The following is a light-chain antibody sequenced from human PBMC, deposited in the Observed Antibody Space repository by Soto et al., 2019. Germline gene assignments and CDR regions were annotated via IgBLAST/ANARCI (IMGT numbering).Light chain of an antibody. V-gene: IGKV3-11*01. CDR3: QQRGEWPPGAT. Sequence: EILLTQSPGTLSLSPGERATLSCRASQSVSSYLAWYQQKPGQAPRLLMYGASTRATGIPARFSGSGSGTEFTLTISSLQSEDFAVYYCQQRGEWPPGATFGQGTRLEIK. CDR2: GAS. J-gene: IGKJ5*01. CDR1: QSVSSY.